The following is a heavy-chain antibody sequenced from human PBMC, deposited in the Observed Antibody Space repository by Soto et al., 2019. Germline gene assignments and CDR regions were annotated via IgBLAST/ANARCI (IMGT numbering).Heavy chain of an antibody. CDR2: IFYSGST. J-gene: IGHJ4*02. V-gene: IGHV4-59*08. CDR3: ARHVSHLGTLFDY. D-gene: IGHD1-1*01. CDR1: GGSISSYY. Sequence: SETLSLTCTVSGGSISSYYWSWIRQPPGKGLEWIGYIFYSGSTNYNPSLKSRVTISVDTSNNQFSLKLTSLTAADTAVYYCARHVSHLGTLFDYWGQGTLVTVSS.